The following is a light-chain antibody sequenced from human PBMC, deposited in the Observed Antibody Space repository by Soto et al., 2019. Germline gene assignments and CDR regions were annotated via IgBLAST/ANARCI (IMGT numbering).Light chain of an antibody. CDR2: GAS. V-gene: IGKV3-15*01. CDR1: QSINSN. CDR3: QHYNNWPPWT. Sequence: IVMTQSPATLSVSPGERATLSCRASQSINSNLAWYQQTFGQAPRLLIYGASTRATGVPARFSGSGSGTEFTLTITSLQSEDVAVYYCQHYNNWPPWTFGQGTKVEI. J-gene: IGKJ1*01.